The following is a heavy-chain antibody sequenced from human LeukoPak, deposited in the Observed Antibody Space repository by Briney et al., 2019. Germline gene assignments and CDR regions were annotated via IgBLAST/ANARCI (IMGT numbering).Heavy chain of an antibody. CDR1: GGSFSGYY. CDR3: ARGRYCSSTSCYRGDYYYYGVDV. D-gene: IGHD2-2*02. CDR2: INHSGST. Sequence: SETLSLTCAVYGGSFSGYYWSWIRQPPGKGLDWIGEINHSGSTNYNPSLKSRVTISVDTSKNQFSLKLSSVTAADTAVYYCARGRYCSSTSCYRGDYYYYGVDVWGQGTTVTVSS. V-gene: IGHV4-34*01. J-gene: IGHJ6*02.